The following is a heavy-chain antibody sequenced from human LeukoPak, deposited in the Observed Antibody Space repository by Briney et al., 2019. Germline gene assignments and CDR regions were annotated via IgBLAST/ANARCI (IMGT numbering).Heavy chain of an antibody. V-gene: IGHV3-30-3*01. Sequence: PGGSLRPSCAASGFTFSSYAMHWVRQAPGKGLEWVAVISYDGSNKYYADSVKGRFTISKDNAKNSLYLQMNSLRAEDTALYHCARNNGMDVWGQGTTVIVSS. CDR2: ISYDGSNK. CDR3: ARNNGMDV. CDR1: GFTFSSYA. J-gene: IGHJ6*02.